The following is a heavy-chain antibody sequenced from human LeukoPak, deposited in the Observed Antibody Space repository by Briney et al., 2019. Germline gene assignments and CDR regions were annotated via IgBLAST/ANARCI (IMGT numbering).Heavy chain of an antibody. V-gene: IGHV4-59*01. J-gene: IGHJ4*02. CDR1: GDSISSSF. Sequence: TSETLSLTCTVSGDSISSSFWNWIRQPPGQRLEWIGNIYYSGSTNYNPALKSRVTFSVDTTKNQVSLKLSSATAADTAVYYCARGALGAHPVDYWGQGALVIVSS. CDR3: ARGALGAHPVDY. CDR2: IYYSGST. D-gene: IGHD1-26*01.